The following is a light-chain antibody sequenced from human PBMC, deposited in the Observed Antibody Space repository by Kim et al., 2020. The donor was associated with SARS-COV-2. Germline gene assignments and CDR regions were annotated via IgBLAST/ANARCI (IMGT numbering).Light chain of an antibody. Sequence: ASAGDRVTITCRASQDINNNLAWYQQKPGIAPKLLTYTASTLQNGVPSRFSGSGSGTEFTLTISCLQSEDFATYYCLQFYTYPFTFGPGTKVDIK. CDR2: TAS. J-gene: IGKJ3*01. CDR3: LQFYTYPFT. CDR1: QDINNN. V-gene: IGKV1-8*01.